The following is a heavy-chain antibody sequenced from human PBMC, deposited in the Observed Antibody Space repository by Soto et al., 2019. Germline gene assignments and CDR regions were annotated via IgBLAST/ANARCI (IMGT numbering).Heavy chain of an antibody. D-gene: IGHD6-13*01. CDR2: INHSGST. V-gene: IGHV4-34*01. J-gene: IGHJ4*02. CDR1: GGSFSGYY. Sequence: QVQLQQWGAGLLKPSETLSLTCAVYGGSFSGYYWSWIRQPPGKGLGWIGEINHSGSTNYNPSLKSRVTISVDTSKNQFSLKLSSVTAADTAVYYCARVGGIAAAGTLDYWGQGTLVTVSS. CDR3: ARVGGIAAAGTLDY.